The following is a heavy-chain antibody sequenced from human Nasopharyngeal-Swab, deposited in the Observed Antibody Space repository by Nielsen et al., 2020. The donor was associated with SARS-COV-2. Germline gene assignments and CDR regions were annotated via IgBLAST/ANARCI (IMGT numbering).Heavy chain of an antibody. CDR2: IYHSGST. D-gene: IGHD3-9*01. J-gene: IGHJ4*02. CDR3: ARHPTYYDILTGYDRLYYFDY. CDR1: GYSISSGYY. Sequence: SETLSLTCAVSGYSISSGYYWGWTRQPPGKGLEWIGSIYHSGSTYYNPSLKSRVTISVDTSKNQFSLKLSSVTAADTAVYYCARHPTYYDILTGYDRLYYFDYWGQGTLVTVSS. V-gene: IGHV4-38-2*01.